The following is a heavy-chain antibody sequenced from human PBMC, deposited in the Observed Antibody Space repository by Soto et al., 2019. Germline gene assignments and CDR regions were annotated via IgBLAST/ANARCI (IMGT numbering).Heavy chain of an antibody. Sequence: GGSLRLSCAASGFTFSNSDMNWVHQAPEQGMEWVSGVSWNGSRTHYADSVKGRFIISRDNSRNTLYLQTNSLRAEDTAVYYCVRNPLSPQLLWFGELLYPCALRYYYYGMDVWGQGTTVTVSS. CDR3: VRNPLSPQLLWFGELLYPCALRYYYYGMDV. J-gene: IGHJ6*02. CDR2: VSWNGSRT. V-gene: IGHV3-35*01. D-gene: IGHD3-10*01. CDR1: GFTFSNSD.